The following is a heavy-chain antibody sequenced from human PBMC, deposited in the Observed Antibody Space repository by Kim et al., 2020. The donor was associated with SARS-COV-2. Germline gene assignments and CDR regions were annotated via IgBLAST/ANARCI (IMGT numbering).Heavy chain of an antibody. V-gene: IGHV4-39*07. CDR3: ARAISSGWSLYDAFDI. Sequence: LKARITISVDTSKTQFSLELSSVTAADTAVYYCARAISSGWSLYDAFDIWGQGTMVTVSS. D-gene: IGHD6-19*01. J-gene: IGHJ3*02.